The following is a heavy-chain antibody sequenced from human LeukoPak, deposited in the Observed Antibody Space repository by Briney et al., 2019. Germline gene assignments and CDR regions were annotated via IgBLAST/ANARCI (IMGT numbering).Heavy chain of an antibody. J-gene: IGHJ4*02. V-gene: IGHV3-43*02. CDR2: ISGDGGST. CDR1: GFTFDDYA. D-gene: IGHD1-26*01. CDR3: AKDLGFRVGATAGGDY. Sequence: GGSLRLSCAASGFTFDDYAMHWVRQAPGKGLEWVSLISGDGGSTYYADSVKGRFTISRDNAKNSLYLQMNSLRAEDTAVYYCAKDLGFRVGATAGGDYWGQGTLVTVSS.